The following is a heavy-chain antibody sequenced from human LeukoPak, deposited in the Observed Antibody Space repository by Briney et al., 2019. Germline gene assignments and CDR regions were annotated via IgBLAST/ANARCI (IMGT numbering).Heavy chain of an antibody. CDR3: ATGHSYGYDY. CDR1: GLTFSDFW. Sequence: GGSLRLSCAASGLTFSDFWMHWVRQPPGKGLVWVALVKGDGRTTIYADSVKGRFTISRDNAKNTLYLQMNSLRADDSGVYYCATGHSYGYDYWGQGVLVTV. CDR2: VKGDGRTT. D-gene: IGHD5-18*01. J-gene: IGHJ4*02. V-gene: IGHV3-74*01.